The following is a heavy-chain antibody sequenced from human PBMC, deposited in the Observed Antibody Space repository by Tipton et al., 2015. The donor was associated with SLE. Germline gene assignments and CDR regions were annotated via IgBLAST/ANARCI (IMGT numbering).Heavy chain of an antibody. CDR3: AREGVFCSALAIAY. J-gene: IGHJ4*02. Sequence: SLRLSCAASGFTFSSYWMHWVRQAPGKGLVWVSRIKSDGSSTSYADSVKGRFTISRDNAKNTLYLQMNSLRAEDTAVYYCAREGVFCSALAIAYWGQGPLVLVSS. CDR1: GFTFSSYW. V-gene: IGHV3-74*01. D-gene: IGHD3-3*01. CDR2: IKSDGSST.